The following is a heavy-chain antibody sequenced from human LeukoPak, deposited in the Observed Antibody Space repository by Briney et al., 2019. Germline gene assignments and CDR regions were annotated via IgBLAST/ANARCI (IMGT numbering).Heavy chain of an antibody. CDR1: GFTFSSYW. J-gene: IGHJ3*02. CDR3: ARGYYYDSSGTLGFFDI. D-gene: IGHD3-22*01. V-gene: IGHV3-74*01. CDR2: INSDGSST. Sequence: PGGSLRLSCAASGFTFSSYWMHWVRQAPGKGLVWVSRINSDGSSTSYADSVKGRFTISRDNAKNSLYLQMNSLRAEDTAVYYCARGYYYDSSGTLGFFDIWGQGTMVTVSS.